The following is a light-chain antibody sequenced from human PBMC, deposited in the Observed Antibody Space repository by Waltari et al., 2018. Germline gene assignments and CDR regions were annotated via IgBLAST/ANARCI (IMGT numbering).Light chain of an antibody. V-gene: IGKV3-20*01. CDR1: QSVSSS. CDR2: GAS. CDR3: QKYDSSAFT. J-gene: IGKJ3*01. Sequence: VILTQSPATLSLSPGERATLSCRASQSVSSSLAWYQQKPGQAPRLLIYGASSRATGIPDGFSGVGSEAEFTLTITSLEPEDFAVYYGQKYDSSAFTFGPGTNLDIE.